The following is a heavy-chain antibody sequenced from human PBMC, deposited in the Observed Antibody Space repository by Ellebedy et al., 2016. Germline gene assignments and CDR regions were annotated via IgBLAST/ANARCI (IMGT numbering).Heavy chain of an antibody. V-gene: IGHV4-34*01. CDR1: GGSFSGYY. J-gene: IGHJ6*03. Sequence: SETLSLTXAVYGGSFSGYYWSWIRQPPGKGLEWIGEINHSGSTNYNPSLKSRVTISVDTSKNQFSLKLSSVTAADTAVYYCAKGVSSAGEPYYMDVWGKGTTVTVSS. D-gene: IGHD1-26*01. CDR3: AKGVSSAGEPYYMDV. CDR2: INHSGST.